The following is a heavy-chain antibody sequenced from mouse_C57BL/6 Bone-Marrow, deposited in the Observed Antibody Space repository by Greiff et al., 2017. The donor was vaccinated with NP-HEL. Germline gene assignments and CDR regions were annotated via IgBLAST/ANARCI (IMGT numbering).Heavy chain of an antibody. CDR3: ARPFITTTVGY. CDR1: GYTFTSYW. J-gene: IGHJ2*01. CDR2: IHPNSGST. D-gene: IGHD1-1*01. Sequence: QVQLQQPGAELVKPGASVKLSCKASGYTFTSYWMHWVKQRPGQGLEWIGMIHPNSGSTNYNEKFKSKATLTVDKSSSTAYMQLSSLTSEDSAVYYCARPFITTTVGYWGQGTTLTVSS. V-gene: IGHV1-64*01.